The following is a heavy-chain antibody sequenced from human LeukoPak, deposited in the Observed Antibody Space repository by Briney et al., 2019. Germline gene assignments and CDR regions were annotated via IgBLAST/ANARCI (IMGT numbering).Heavy chain of an antibody. CDR1: GFTFSGYI. D-gene: IGHD5-24*01. Sequence: PGESLKISCAASGFTFSGYIMNWVRQAPGKGLEWVSSITSSSSYIYYADSVKGRFTMSRDNAKNSLYLQMNSLRAEDTAVYYCARDFGGYNNDYWGQGTLVTVSS. CDR2: ITSSSSYI. V-gene: IGHV3-21*01. J-gene: IGHJ4*02. CDR3: ARDFGGYNNDY.